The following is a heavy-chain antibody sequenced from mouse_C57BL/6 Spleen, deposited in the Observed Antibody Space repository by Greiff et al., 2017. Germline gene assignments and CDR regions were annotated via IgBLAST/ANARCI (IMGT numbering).Heavy chain of an antibody. J-gene: IGHJ4*01. CDR1: GFTFSDYY. CDR2: INYDGSST. D-gene: IGHD1-1*01. CDR3: ARDLGYYGSSYGYAMDY. Sequence: EVKVEESEGGLVQPGSSMKLSCTASGFTFSDYYMAWVRQVPEKGLEWVANINYDGSSTYYLDSLKSRFIISRDNAKNILYLQMSSLKSEDTATYYCARDLGYYGSSYGYAMDYWGQGTSVTVSS. V-gene: IGHV5-16*01.